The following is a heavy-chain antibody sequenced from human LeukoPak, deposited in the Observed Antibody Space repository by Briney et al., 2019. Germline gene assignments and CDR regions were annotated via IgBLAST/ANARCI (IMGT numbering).Heavy chain of an antibody. V-gene: IGHV4-39*07. CDR3: ARALVPPSAGITGYNWFDP. Sequence: SETLSLTCSVSGGSISSSGYYWGWIRQPPGKGLEWIGSIYHSGSTYYNPSLKSRVTISVDTSKNQFSLKLSSVTAADTAVYYCARALVPPSAGITGYNWFDPWGQGTLVTVSS. D-gene: IGHD1-7*01. J-gene: IGHJ5*02. CDR2: IYHSGST. CDR1: GGSISSSGYY.